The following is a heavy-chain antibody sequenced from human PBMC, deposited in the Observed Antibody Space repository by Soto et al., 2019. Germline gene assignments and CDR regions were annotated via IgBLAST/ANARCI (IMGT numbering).Heavy chain of an antibody. J-gene: IGHJ6*03. D-gene: IGHD3-3*01. Sequence: GGSLRLSCAASGFTVSSNYMSWVRQAPGKALEWVSVIYSGGSTYYADSVKGRFTISRHNSKNTLYLQMNSLRAEDTAVYYCARAHYDFWSGYYTTAYYYMDVRGKGTTVTVSS. V-gene: IGHV3-53*04. CDR2: IYSGGST. CDR1: GFTVSSNY. CDR3: ARAHYDFWSGYYTTAYYYMDV.